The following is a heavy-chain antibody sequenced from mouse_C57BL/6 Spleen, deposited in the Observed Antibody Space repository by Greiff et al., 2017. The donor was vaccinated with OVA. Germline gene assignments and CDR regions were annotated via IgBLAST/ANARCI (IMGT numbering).Heavy chain of an antibody. V-gene: IGHV5-16*01. CDR1: GFTFSDYY. CDR2: INYDGSST. Sequence: EVQLVESEAGLVQPGSSMKLSCTASGFTFSDYYMAWVRQVPEKGLEWVANINYDGSSTYYLDSLKSRFIISRDNAKNILYLQMSSLKSEDTATYYCARGSGFDYWGQGTTLTVSS. J-gene: IGHJ2*01. D-gene: IGHD1-1*01. CDR3: ARGSGFDY.